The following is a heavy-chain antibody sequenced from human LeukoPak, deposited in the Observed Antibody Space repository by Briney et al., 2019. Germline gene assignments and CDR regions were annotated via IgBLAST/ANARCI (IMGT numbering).Heavy chain of an antibody. CDR2: VWRDGREK. J-gene: IGHJ6*03. Sequence: SLILFCCASGFTFTSCGIHCFRQVPGQGREGVAGVWRDGREKYYADSVKGRFTISRDDSKNTVFPQMDSVRVEDTAVYYCTRRVYDNKSYNSCMDVWGKGTTVTVSS. D-gene: IGHD3-16*01. CDR1: GFTFTSCG. V-gene: IGHV3-33*01. CDR3: TRRVYDNKSYNSCMDV.